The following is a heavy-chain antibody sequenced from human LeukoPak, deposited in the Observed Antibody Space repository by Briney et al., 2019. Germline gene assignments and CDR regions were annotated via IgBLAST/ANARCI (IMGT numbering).Heavy chain of an antibody. CDR3: ARVGGDY. V-gene: IGHV4-34*01. CDR1: GGSFSGYY. Sequence: MTSETLSLTCAVYGGSFSGYYWSWIRQPPGKGLEWIGEINHSGSTNYNPSLESRVTISVDTSKNQFSLKLSSVTAADTAVYYCARVGGDYWGQGTLVTVSS. J-gene: IGHJ4*02. CDR2: INHSGST.